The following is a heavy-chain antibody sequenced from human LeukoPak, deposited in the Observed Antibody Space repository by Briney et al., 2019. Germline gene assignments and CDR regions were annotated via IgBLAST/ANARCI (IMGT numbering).Heavy chain of an antibody. Sequence: SETLSLTCTVSGGSISSSTYYWGWIRRPPGKGLEWIGSIYYSGSTYYNPSLKSRVTISVDTSKNHLSLRLNSVTAADTAVYYCASQAGTATTGYWYFDLWGRGTLVTVSS. CDR2: IYYSGST. CDR1: GGSISSSTYY. J-gene: IGHJ2*01. V-gene: IGHV4-39*02. CDR3: ASQAGTATTGYWYFDL. D-gene: IGHD4-17*01.